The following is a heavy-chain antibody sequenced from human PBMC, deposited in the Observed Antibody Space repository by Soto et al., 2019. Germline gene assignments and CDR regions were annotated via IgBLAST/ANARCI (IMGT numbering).Heavy chain of an antibody. J-gene: IGHJ4*02. D-gene: IGHD3-16*02. CDR3: ARIIAASGTGFDY. CDR1: GYTFISYW. CDR2: ICPGDSDT. Sequence: VASLKISCKASGYTFISYWIAWVRQKPGKGLEWMGMICPGDSDTRYSPSFQGQVTISADKSINTAYLQWSSLEASDTAVYYCARIIAASGTGFDYWGQGTLVTVSS. V-gene: IGHV5-51*01.